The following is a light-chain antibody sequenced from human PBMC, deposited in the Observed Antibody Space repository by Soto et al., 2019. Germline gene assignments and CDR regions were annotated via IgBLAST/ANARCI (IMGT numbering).Light chain of an antibody. V-gene: IGKV1-39*01. CDR2: AAS. J-gene: IGKJ4*01. CDR1: QSISSY. CDR3: QQRNNWPPVT. Sequence: DIQMTQSPSSLSASVGDRVTITCRASQSISSYLNWYQQKPGKAPKLLIYAASSLQSGVPSRFSGSGSGTDFTLTISSLEPEDFAVYYCQQRNNWPPVTFGGGTKVEIK.